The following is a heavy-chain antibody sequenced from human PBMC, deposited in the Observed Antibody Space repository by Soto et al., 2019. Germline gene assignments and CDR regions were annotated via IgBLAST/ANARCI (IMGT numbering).Heavy chain of an antibody. CDR3: ARDGLTGYSSGWSGGDY. Sequence: EVQLVESGGGLVQPGGSLRLSCAASGFTFSSYSLNWVRQAPGEGLEWVSYIDSSSSIIYYADSVKGRFTISRDNAKHSLYLQMNSLRAEDTAVYYCARDGLTGYSSGWSGGDYRGQGTLVAVSS. CDR1: GFTFSSYS. J-gene: IGHJ4*02. D-gene: IGHD6-19*01. CDR2: IDSSSSII. V-gene: IGHV3-48*01.